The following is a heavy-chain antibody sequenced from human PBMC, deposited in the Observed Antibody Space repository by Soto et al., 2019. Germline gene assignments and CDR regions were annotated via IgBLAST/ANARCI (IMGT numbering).Heavy chain of an antibody. V-gene: IGHV3-7*04. CDR1: GFSFITYW. CDR3: VRARSGWVAL. J-gene: IGHJ4*02. CDR2: IKEDGSEK. Sequence: EVQLVESGGGLVQSGGSLRLSCEASGFSFITYWMNWVRQAPGKGLEWLASIKEDGSEKQYVDSVKGRFTISRDNARKSWYLQMNSLGGEDTAVYYWVRARSGWVALWGRGTLVIVSS. D-gene: IGHD2-15*01.